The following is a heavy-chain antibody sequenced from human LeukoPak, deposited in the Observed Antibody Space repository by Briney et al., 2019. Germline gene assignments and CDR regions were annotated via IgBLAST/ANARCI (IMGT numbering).Heavy chain of an antibody. CDR3: ARDNCGPVGSTSDSCYVSHDPFDI. CDR1: GYSFINNG. V-gene: IGHV1-18*01. D-gene: IGHD2-15*01. Sequence: ASVRVSCKASGYSFINNGINWVRQAPGQGLEWMGWISPYNGNTNYAQKFQGRVTIIADKSTSTVDMELSSLRSEDTAVYYCARDNCGPVGSTSDSCYVSHDPFDIWGQGTMVTVSS. CDR2: ISPYNGNT. J-gene: IGHJ3*02.